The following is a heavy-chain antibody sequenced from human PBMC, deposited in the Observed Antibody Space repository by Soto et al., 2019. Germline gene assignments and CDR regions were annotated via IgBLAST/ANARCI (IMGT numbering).Heavy chain of an antibody. CDR1: GDSISSYY. D-gene: IGHD3-3*01. CDR2: TYYSGST. J-gene: IGHJ5*02. Sequence: SETLSLTCSVSGDSISSYYWSWIRQPPGKGLEWIGYTYYSGSTNYNPSLKSRVTISVDTSKNQFSLRLSSLTAADTAVYYCARVLDDLRFDPWGQGTLVTVSS. V-gene: IGHV4-59*01. CDR3: ARVLDDLRFDP.